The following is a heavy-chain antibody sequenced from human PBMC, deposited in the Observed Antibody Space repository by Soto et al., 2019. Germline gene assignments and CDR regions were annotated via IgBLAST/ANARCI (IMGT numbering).Heavy chain of an antibody. CDR1: GFTFHSYT. CDR2: ILYDGSNK. J-gene: IGHJ6*02. CDR3: ARDLATLTYYDILTGVHYYYGMDV. D-gene: IGHD3-9*01. Sequence: SLRLPCSASGFTFHSYTMSWVRQAPGTGLEWVAVILYDGSNKYYADSVKGRFTISRDNSKNTLYLQMNSLRAEDTAVYYCARDLATLTYYDILTGVHYYYGMDVWGQGTTVTVSS. V-gene: IGHV3-30-3*01.